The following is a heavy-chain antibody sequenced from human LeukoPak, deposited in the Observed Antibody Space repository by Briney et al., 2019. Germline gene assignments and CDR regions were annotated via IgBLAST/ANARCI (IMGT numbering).Heavy chain of an antibody. CDR2: MYNSGTT. V-gene: IGHV4-59*08. CDR3: ARRDGDI. J-gene: IGHJ3*02. Sequence: SETLSLTCTVSGGSISSYHWTWIRQRPEKGLEWIGYMYNSGTTNYNPSLKSRVTISVDTSKNEVSLKLNSVTAADTAVYYCARRDGDIWGQGTMVTVSS. CDR1: GGSISSYH. D-gene: IGHD5-24*01.